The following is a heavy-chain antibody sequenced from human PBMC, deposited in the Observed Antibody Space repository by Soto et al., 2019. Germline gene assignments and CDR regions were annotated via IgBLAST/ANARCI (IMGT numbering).Heavy chain of an antibody. CDR1: GFTFSSYG. D-gene: IGHD3-9*01. Sequence: GGSLRLSCAASGFTFSSYGMHWVRQAPGKGLEWVAVIWHDGSNKYYADSVKGRFAISRDNSKNTLYLQMNSLRAEDTAVYYCARDVRYYDKIPDAFDIWGQGTMVTVSS. CDR2: IWHDGSNK. CDR3: ARDVRYYDKIPDAFDI. J-gene: IGHJ3*02. V-gene: IGHV3-33*01.